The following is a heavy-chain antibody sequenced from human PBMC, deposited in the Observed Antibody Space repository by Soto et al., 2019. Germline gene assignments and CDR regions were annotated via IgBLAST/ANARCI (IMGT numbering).Heavy chain of an antibody. D-gene: IGHD3-16*01. CDR3: VGALTYEVPYYYYGMDV. CDR2: IKQGGNEK. CDR1: GFSFSTYL. Sequence: GGSLRLSCAASGFSFSTYLMSWFGKAPGKGLEWVANIKQGGNEKFYVDSVKGRFTISRDNDKKSLYLQMDSLRVEDTAVYYCVGALTYEVPYYYYGMDVWGQGTTVTVSS. V-gene: IGHV3-7*01. J-gene: IGHJ6*02.